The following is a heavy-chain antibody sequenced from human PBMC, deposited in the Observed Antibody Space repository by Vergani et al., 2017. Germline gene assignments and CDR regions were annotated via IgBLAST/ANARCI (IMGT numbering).Heavy chain of an antibody. CDR2: IIPILGIA. CDR1: GGTFSSYT. V-gene: IGHV1-69*08. CDR3: ARDVLGATLSYFDY. Sequence: QVQLVQSGAEVKKPGSSVKVSCKASGGTFSSYTISWVRQAPGQGLEWMGRIIPILGIANYAQKFQGRVTITADKSTSTAYMELSSLGSEDTAVYYCARDVLGATLSYFDYWGQGTLVTVSS. J-gene: IGHJ4*02. D-gene: IGHD1-26*01.